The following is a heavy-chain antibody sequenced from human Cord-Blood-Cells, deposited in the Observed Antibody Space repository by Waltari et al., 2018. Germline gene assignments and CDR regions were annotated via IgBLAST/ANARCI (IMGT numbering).Heavy chain of an antibody. CDR1: GYTFTGYY. J-gene: IGHJ2*01. CDR3: ARANSLLGDFDL. V-gene: IGHV1-2*02. CDR2: INPTSGGT. Sequence: QVQLVQSGAEVKKPGASVKVSCKASGYTFTGYYMHWVRQAPGQGLEWMGWINPTSGGTNYAQKFQGRVTMTRDTSISTAYMELSRLRSDDTAMYYCARANSLLGDFDLWGRGTLVTVSS. D-gene: IGHD2-21*02.